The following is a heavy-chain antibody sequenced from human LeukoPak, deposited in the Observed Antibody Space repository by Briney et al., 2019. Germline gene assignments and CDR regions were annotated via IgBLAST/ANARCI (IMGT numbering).Heavy chain of an antibody. CDR3: ARVGYYGSGSYPARYDY. V-gene: IGHV4-4*02. J-gene: IGHJ4*02. CDR1: GGSISSSNW. Sequence: SGTLSLTCAVSGGSISSSNWWSWVRQPPGKGLEWIGEIYHSGSTNYNPSLKSRVTISVDTSKNQFSLKLSSVTAADTAVYYCARVGYYGSGSYPARYDYWGQGTLVTVSS. D-gene: IGHD3-10*01. CDR2: IYHSGST.